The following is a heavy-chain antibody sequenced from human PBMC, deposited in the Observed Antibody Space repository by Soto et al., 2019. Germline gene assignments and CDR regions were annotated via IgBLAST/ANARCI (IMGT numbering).Heavy chain of an antibody. Sequence: TSETLSLTCAVSGGSISGGGFSWSWIRQPPGKGLEWIGYILHTGGTQYNPSLKSRVSMSVDKSKNQFSLKLSSVTAADTAVYYCARGLFPNSGYFDPAGPSGYWFDPWGQGTLVTVSS. J-gene: IGHJ5*02. CDR3: ARGLFPNSGYFDPAGPSGYWFDP. V-gene: IGHV4-30-2*01. CDR2: ILHTGGT. D-gene: IGHD5-12*01. CDR1: GGSISGGGFS.